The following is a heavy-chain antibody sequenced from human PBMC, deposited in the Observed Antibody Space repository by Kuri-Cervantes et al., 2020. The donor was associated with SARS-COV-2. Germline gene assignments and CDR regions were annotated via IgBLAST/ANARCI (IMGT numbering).Heavy chain of an antibody. V-gene: IGHV4-59*12. CDR2: IYYSGST. Sequence: GSLRLSCTVSGGSISSYYWSWIRQPPGKGLEWIGYIYYSGSTNYNPSLKSRVTISVDTSKNQFSLKLSSVTAADAAVYYCARLEIPLVAAAYAYWGQGTLVTVSS. J-gene: IGHJ4*02. D-gene: IGHD6-13*01. CDR3: ARLEIPLVAAAYAY. CDR1: GGSISSYY.